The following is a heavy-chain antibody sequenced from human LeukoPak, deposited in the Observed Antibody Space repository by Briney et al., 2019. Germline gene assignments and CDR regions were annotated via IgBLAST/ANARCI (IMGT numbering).Heavy chain of an antibody. D-gene: IGHD5-12*01. Sequence: GGSLRLSCAASGFTFSSYAMSWVRQAPGKGLEWVSAISGSGGSTYYADSVKGRFTISRDNFKNTLYLQMNSLRAEDTAVYYCAKDHGSGYDLDVPFDYWGQGTLVTVSS. CDR1: GFTFSSYA. V-gene: IGHV3-23*01. CDR3: AKDHGSGYDLDVPFDY. J-gene: IGHJ4*02. CDR2: ISGSGGST.